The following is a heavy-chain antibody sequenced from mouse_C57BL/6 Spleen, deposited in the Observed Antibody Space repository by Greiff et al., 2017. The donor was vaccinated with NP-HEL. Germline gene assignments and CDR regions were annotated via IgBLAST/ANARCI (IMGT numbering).Heavy chain of an antibody. CDR2: INPYNGGT. V-gene: IGHV1-19*01. Sequence: EVQLQQSGPVLVKPGASVKMSCKASGYTFTDYYMNWVKQSHGKSLEWIGVINPYNGGTSYNQKFKGKATLTVDKSSSTAYMELNSLTSEDSAVYYCATTVVAPDYYAMDCWGQGTSVTVSS. CDR1: GYTFTDYY. CDR3: ATTVVAPDYYAMDC. D-gene: IGHD1-1*01. J-gene: IGHJ4*01.